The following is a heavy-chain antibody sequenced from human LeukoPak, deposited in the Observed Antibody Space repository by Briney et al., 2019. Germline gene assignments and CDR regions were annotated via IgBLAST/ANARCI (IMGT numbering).Heavy chain of an antibody. Sequence: GESLKISCKGSGYSFTSYWIGWARQMPGKGLEWMGIIYPGDSDTRYSPSFQGQVTISADKSISTAYLQWSSLKASDTAMYYCARPPYSSSWYLYYWGQGTLVTVSS. CDR2: IYPGDSDT. J-gene: IGHJ4*02. D-gene: IGHD6-13*01. CDR1: GYSFTSYW. V-gene: IGHV5-51*01. CDR3: ARPPYSSSWYLYY.